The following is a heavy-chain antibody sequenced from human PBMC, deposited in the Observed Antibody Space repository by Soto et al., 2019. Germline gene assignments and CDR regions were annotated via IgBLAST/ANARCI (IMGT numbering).Heavy chain of an antibody. J-gene: IGHJ5*02. CDR2: IYYSGST. V-gene: IGHV4-39*01. Sequence: SETLSLTCTVSGGSISSSSYYWGWIRQPPGKGLEWIGSIYYSGSTYYNPSLKSRVTISVDTSKNQFSLKLSSVTAADTAVYYCARHVLRFLEWFPNWFDPWGQGTLVTVSS. D-gene: IGHD3-3*01. CDR3: ARHVLRFLEWFPNWFDP. CDR1: GGSISSSSYY.